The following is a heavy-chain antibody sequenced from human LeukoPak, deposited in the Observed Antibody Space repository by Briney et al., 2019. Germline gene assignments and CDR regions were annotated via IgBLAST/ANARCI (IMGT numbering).Heavy chain of an antibody. CDR1: GYSISSSYY. J-gene: IGHJ5*02. Sequence: SETLSLTCAVSGYSISSSYYWGWIRQPPGKGLEWIGTIYHSGSTHYNPSLKSRVTISVDTSKSQFSLKLSSVTAADTAVYYCARGAIVVVVAAKKGNWFDPWGQGTLVTVSS. D-gene: IGHD2-15*01. V-gene: IGHV4-38-2*01. CDR2: IYHSGST. CDR3: ARGAIVVVVAAKKGNWFDP.